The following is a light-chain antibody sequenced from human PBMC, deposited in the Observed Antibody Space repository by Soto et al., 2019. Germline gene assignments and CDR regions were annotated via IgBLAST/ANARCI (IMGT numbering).Light chain of an antibody. J-gene: IGKJ5*01. Sequence: EIVLRQSPGTLSLSPGERATLSCRASESIDDHLAWYQQKPGQAPRLLIYGASNRATGIPARFSGSGSGTDFTLTISSLEPEDFAVYYCQQRSNWPPPITFGQGTRLEIK. V-gene: IGKV3-11*01. CDR1: ESIDDH. CDR3: QQRSNWPPPIT. CDR2: GAS.